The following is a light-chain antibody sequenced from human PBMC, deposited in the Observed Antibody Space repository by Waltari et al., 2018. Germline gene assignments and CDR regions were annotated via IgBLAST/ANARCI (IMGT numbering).Light chain of an antibody. CDR2: DVS. V-gene: IGLV2-14*01. CDR1: SSDVGGYNY. CDR3: SSYTSSSTLE. J-gene: IGLJ3*02. Sequence: QSALTQPASVSGSPGQSITISCTGTSSDVGGYNYVSWYQQHPGKAPTLMIYDVSKRPSGVSNRFSGSKSGNTASLAISGLQAEDEADYYCSSYTSSSTLEFGGGTKLTVL.